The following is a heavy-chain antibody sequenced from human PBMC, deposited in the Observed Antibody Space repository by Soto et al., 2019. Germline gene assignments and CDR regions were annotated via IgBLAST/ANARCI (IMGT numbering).Heavy chain of an antibody. V-gene: IGHV3-23*01. D-gene: IGHD3-22*01. CDR1: GFTFSSYA. J-gene: IGHJ3*02. Sequence: GGSLRLSCAASGFTFSSYAMSWVRQAPGKGLEWVSAISGSGGSTYYADSVKGRFTISRDNSKNTLYLQMNSLRAEDTAVYYCAKVRSYYYDSSGYTDAFDIWGQGTMVTVSS. CDR3: AKVRSYYYDSSGYTDAFDI. CDR2: ISGSGGST.